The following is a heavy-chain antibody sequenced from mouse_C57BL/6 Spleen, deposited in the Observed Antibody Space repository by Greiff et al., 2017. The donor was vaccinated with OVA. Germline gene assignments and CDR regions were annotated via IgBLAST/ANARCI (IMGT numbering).Heavy chain of an antibody. J-gene: IGHJ3*01. Sequence: EVQLQQSGPELVKPGASVKISCKASGYTFTDYYMTWVKQSHGKSLEWIGDINPNNGGTSYNQKFKGKATLPVSKSSSKAYMELRSLTSEDSAVYVCARGGTTWFAYWGQGTLVTVSA. D-gene: IGHD3-3*01. CDR3: ARGGTTWFAY. V-gene: IGHV1-26*01. CDR1: GYTFTDYY. CDR2: INPNNGGT.